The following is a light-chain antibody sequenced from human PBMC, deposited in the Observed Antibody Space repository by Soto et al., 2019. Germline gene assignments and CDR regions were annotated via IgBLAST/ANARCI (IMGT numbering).Light chain of an antibody. CDR1: ASDVGVDKF. V-gene: IGLV2-14*03. CDR3: ASFTTSSQLL. CDR2: DVI. Sequence: QSALTQPASLSGSPGQSITLSCSWSASDVGVDKFVSWYQHHPGKAPKLLIFDVINRPSGVSHRFSGFKSGNTASLTISDLQTEDEADYYCASFTTSSQLLFGGGTKVTVL. J-gene: IGLJ2*01.